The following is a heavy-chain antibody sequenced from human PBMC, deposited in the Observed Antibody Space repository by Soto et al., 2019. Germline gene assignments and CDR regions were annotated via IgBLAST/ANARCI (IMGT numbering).Heavy chain of an antibody. J-gene: IGHJ4*02. V-gene: IGHV1-69*06. CDR2: IIPIFGTA. CDR3: ARTYSSWWNSFAY. Sequence: QVQLVQSGAEVKKPGSSVKVSCKASGGTFSSYAISWVRQAPGQGLEWMGGIIPIFGTANYAQKFQGRVTITADKSTSTAYGEQSSLRSEDPAVYYCARTYSSWWNSFAYWGQETLVTVPS. D-gene: IGHD6-13*01. CDR1: GGTFSSYA.